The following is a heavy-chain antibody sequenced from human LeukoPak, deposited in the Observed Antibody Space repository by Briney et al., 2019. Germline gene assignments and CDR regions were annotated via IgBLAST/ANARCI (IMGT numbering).Heavy chain of an antibody. CDR1: GYTFTGYY. J-gene: IGHJ4*02. CDR2: INPNSGGT. Sequence: ASVKVSCKASGYTFTGYYMHWVRQAPGQGLEWMGRINPNSGGTNYAQKFQGRVTMTRDTSISTAYMELSRLRSDDTAVYYCARSWLEYSSSSGIWGQGTLVTVSS. D-gene: IGHD6-6*01. V-gene: IGHV1-2*06. CDR3: ARSWLEYSSSSGI.